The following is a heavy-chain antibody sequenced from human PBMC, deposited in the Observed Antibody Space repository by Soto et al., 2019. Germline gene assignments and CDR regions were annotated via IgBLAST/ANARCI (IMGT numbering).Heavy chain of an antibody. J-gene: IGHJ4*02. CDR2: ISAYSGNT. D-gene: IGHD3-9*01. CDR1: GYTFTSYG. CDR3: ATDPWGMATDILTGYYHRAKGPSTGY. V-gene: IGHV1-18*01. Sequence: ASVKVSCKASGYTFTSYGISWVRQAPGQGLEWMGWISAYSGNTNYAQKFQGRVTMTEDTSTDTAYMELSSLRSEDTAVYYCATDPWGMATDILTGYYHRAKGPSTGYWGQGTLVTVSS.